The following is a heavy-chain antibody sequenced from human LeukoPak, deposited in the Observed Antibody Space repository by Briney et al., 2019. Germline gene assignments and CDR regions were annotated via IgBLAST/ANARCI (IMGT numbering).Heavy chain of an antibody. CDR2: IDNAGSIT. CDR3: AKEVGYGSPYFDY. CDR1: GFTFSNYW. J-gene: IGHJ4*02. Sequence: GGSLRLSCAASGFTFSNYWIHWVRQAPGKGLVWVSRIDNAGSITTYADSVKGRFTISRDNAENTLYLQMNNARVDDTAVYYCAKEVGYGSPYFDYWGQGTLVTVSS. V-gene: IGHV3-74*03. D-gene: IGHD5-12*01.